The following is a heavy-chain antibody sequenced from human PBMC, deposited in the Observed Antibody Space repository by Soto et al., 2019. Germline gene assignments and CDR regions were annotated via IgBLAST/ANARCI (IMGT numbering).Heavy chain of an antibody. CDR3: ARAAYSSSQTFLFDP. D-gene: IGHD6-13*01. Sequence: PSETLSLTCTVSGGSISSSSYYWGWIRQPPGKGLEWIGSIYYSGSTYYNPSLKSRVTISVDTSKNQFSLKLSSVTAEDTAVYYCARAAYSSSQTFLFDPWGQGTLVTVSS. J-gene: IGHJ5*02. CDR2: IYYSGST. V-gene: IGHV4-39*01. CDR1: GGSISSSSYY.